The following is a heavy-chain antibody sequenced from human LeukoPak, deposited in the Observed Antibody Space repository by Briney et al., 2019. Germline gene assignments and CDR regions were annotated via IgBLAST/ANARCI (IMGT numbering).Heavy chain of an antibody. V-gene: IGHV4-34*01. D-gene: IGHD3-22*01. CDR1: GGSFGGYY. Sequence: SETLSLTCAVYGGSFGGYYWTWIRQPPGKGPEWIGEINHSGTTNYNPSLKRRAIMSVDTAKNQFSLKLNSVSAADTAAYYCARGGYYDSSGYPNPLDYWGQGTLVTVSS. J-gene: IGHJ4*02. CDR2: INHSGTT. CDR3: ARGGYYDSSGYPNPLDY.